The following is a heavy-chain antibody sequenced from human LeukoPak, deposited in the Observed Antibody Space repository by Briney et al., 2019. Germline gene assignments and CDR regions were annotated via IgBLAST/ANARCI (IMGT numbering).Heavy chain of an antibody. J-gene: IGHJ4*02. CDR2: IYYSGST. V-gene: IGHV4-30-4*01. D-gene: IGHD3-22*01. Sequence: PSETLSLTCTVSGGSISSGDYYWSWIRQPPRKGLEWIGYIYYSGSTYYNPSLKSRVTISVDTSKNQFSLKLSSVTAADTAMYYCARSYYDTSGPSFDYWGQGTLVTVSS. CDR1: GGSISSGDYY. CDR3: ARSYYDTSGPSFDY.